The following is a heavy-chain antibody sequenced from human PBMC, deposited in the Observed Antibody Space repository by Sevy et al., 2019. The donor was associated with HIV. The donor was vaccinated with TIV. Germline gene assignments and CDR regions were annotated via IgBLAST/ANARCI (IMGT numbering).Heavy chain of an antibody. CDR2: ISYDGSNK. V-gene: IGHV3-30*18. CDR3: AKAGDCTSCPLSHYYYYGMDV. J-gene: IGHJ6*02. Sequence: GGSLRLSCAASGFTFSSYGMHWVRQAPGKGLEWVAVISYDGSNKYYADSVKGRFTISRDNSKNTLYLQMNSLRAEDTAVYYCAKAGDCTSCPLSHYYYYGMDVWGQGTTVTVSS. D-gene: IGHD2-2*01. CDR1: GFTFSSYG.